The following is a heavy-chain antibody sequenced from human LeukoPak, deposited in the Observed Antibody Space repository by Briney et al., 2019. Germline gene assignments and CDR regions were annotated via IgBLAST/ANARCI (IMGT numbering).Heavy chain of an antibody. CDR1: GFSFSDYY. CDR3: ASRGYTYGLY. Sequence: PGGSLRLSCVASGFSFSDYYINWIRQAPGKGLEWISYISHTSRTIYYADSVKGRFTISRDNAKNSLYLQMNSLRAEDTAVYYCASRGYTYGLYWGQGTLVTVSS. CDR2: ISHTSRTI. J-gene: IGHJ4*02. D-gene: IGHD5-18*01. V-gene: IGHV3-11*01.